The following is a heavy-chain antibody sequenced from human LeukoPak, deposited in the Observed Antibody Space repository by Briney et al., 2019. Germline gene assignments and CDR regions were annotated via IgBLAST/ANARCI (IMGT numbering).Heavy chain of an antibody. V-gene: IGHV3-21*01. J-gene: IGHJ4*02. CDR1: GFTFSSYS. D-gene: IGHD4-17*01. Sequence: GGSLRLSCAASGFTFSSYSMNWVRQAPGKGLEWVSSISSSSSYIYYADSVKGRFTISRDSAKNSLYLQMNSLRAEDTAVYYCARDLGDYYFDYWGQGTLVTVSS. CDR3: ARDLGDYYFDY. CDR2: ISSSSSYI.